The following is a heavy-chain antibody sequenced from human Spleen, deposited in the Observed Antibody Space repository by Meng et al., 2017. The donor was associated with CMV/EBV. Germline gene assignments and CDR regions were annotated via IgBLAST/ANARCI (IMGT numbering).Heavy chain of an antibody. D-gene: IGHD3-22*01. J-gene: IGHJ6*02. Sequence: GGSLRLSCAASGFTFSSYEMNWVRQAPGKGLEWVSYISSSGRTIYYADSVKGRFTISRDNAKNSLYMQMNSLRAEDTAVYYCARDYYDSSGYYYYYGMDVWGQGTTVTVSS. CDR3: ARDYYDSSGYYYYYGMDV. CDR2: ISSSGRTI. V-gene: IGHV3-48*03. CDR1: GFTFSSYE.